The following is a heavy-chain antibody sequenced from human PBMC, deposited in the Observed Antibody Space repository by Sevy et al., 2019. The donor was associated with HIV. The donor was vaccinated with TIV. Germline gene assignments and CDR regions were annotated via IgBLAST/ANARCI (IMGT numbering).Heavy chain of an antibody. D-gene: IGHD5-18*01. J-gene: IGHJ4*02. V-gene: IGHV3-23*01. CDR3: AAGETSMVTDLDY. CDR2: ITGGGDST. CDR1: GFTVSTYA. Sequence: GGSLRLSCAASGFTVSTYAINWVHQAPGEVLEWVSAITGGGDSTYYADSVKGRFTISRDNSKNVVYLQMNSLRAEDTAVYYCAAGETSMVTDLDYWGQGTLVTVSS.